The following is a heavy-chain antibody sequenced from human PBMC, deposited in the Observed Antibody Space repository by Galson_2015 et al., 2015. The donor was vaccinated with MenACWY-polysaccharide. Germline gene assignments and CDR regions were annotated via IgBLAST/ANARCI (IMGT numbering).Heavy chain of an antibody. CDR2: LSYSGRA. V-gene: IGHV4-61*01. J-gene: IGHJ5*02. D-gene: IGHD3-10*02. Sequence: SETLSLTCTVSGDSVTSPTYYWSWLRQSPGKGLEWIGYLSYSGRANENPSLRSRVAISIDTSKNQFSLRLTSVTAADTAMYYCARESTFSDVIFGCFDPGGQGTLVTVSS. CDR1: GDSVTSPTYY. CDR3: ARESTFSDVIFGCFDP.